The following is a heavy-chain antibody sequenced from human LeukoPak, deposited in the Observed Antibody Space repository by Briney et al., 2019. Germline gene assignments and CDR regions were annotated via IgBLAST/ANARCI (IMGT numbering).Heavy chain of an antibody. CDR3: ARDPPDYYDSSGYYQGGDAFDI. CDR2: INSSGSSI. Sequence: GGSLRLSCAASGFTLSSYEMNRGRPAPGQGLEWVSYINSSGSSIYYADSVKGRFTVSRDNANNSLYLQMNSLRAEDTAVYYCARDPPDYYDSSGYYQGGDAFDIWGRGTMVTVSS. J-gene: IGHJ3*02. V-gene: IGHV3-48*03. D-gene: IGHD3-22*01. CDR1: GFTLSSYE.